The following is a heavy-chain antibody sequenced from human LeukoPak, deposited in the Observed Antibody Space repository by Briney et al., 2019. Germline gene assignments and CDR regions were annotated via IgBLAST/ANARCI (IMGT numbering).Heavy chain of an antibody. CDR3: ARADSSGYSLDENFGY. V-gene: IGHV1-69*04. D-gene: IGHD3-22*01. Sequence: GASVKVSCKASGGTLSSYAINWVRQAPGQGLEWIGRIIPIFGIVNYAQNFQGRVTITADKSTNTAYMELSSLRSEDTAFYYCARADSSGYSLDENFGYWGQGTLVTVSS. CDR2: IIPIFGIV. J-gene: IGHJ4*02. CDR1: GGTLSSYA.